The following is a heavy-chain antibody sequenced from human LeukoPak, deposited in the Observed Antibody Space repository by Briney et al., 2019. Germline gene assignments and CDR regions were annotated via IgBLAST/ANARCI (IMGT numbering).Heavy chain of an antibody. Sequence: SETLSLTCTVSGGSFSTYYWSWIRQPAGKGLEWIGHIYTSGTTNYNPSLKSRVTMSIDTSKNQFSLKLSSVTAADTAVYYCARDLYSSPNGQTWGQGTLVTVSS. J-gene: IGHJ5*02. CDR3: ARDLYSSPNGQT. CDR2: IYTSGTT. D-gene: IGHD6-13*01. V-gene: IGHV4-4*07. CDR1: GGSFSTYY.